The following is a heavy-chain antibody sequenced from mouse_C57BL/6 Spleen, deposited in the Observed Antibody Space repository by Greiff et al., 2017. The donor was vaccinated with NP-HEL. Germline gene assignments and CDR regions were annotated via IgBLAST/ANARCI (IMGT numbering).Heavy chain of an antibody. Sequence: EVQGVESGGDLVKPGGSLKLSCAASGFTFSSYGMSCVRQTPDKRLEWVATISSGGIYTYYPDSVKGRFTISRDNAKNTLYLQMSALKSEDTSMYYSVRHPPNVYDGVCCAYRGQESLCTVSA. D-gene: IGHD2-14*01. CDR3: VRHPPNVYDGVCCAY. CDR2: ISSGGIYT. V-gene: IGHV5-6*01. J-gene: IGHJ3*01. CDR1: GFTFSSYG.